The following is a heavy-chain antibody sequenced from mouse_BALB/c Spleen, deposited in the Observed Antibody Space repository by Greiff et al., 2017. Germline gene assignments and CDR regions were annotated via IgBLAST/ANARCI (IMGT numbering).Heavy chain of an antibody. CDR3: ASDYDSRDYYAMDY. CDR2: IWSGGST. V-gene: IGHV2-4-1*01. CDR1: GFSLTSYG. J-gene: IGHJ4*01. D-gene: IGHD2-4*01. Sequence: VKVVESGPGLVQPSQSLSITCTVSGFSLTSYGVHWVRQSPGKGLEWLGVIWSGGSTDYNAAFISRLSISKDNSKSQVFFKMNSLQADDTAIYYCASDYDSRDYYAMDYWGQGTSVTVSS.